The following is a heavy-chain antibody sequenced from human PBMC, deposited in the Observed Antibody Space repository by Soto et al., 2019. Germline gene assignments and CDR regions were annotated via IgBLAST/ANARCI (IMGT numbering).Heavy chain of an antibody. CDR1: GFTFSSYT. CDR3: ASAYGSGSYFDY. D-gene: IGHD3-10*01. V-gene: IGHV3-30-3*01. J-gene: IGHJ4*02. CDR2: ISYDGSNK. Sequence: GSLRLSCSASGFTFSSYTMHWVRQAPGKGLEWVAVISYDGSNKYYADSVKGRFTISRDNSKNTLFLHMNSLRAEDTAVYYCASAYGSGSYFDYWGQGTLVTVSS.